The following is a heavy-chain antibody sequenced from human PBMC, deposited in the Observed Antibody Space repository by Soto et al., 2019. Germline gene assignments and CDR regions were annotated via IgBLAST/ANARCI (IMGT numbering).Heavy chain of an antibody. J-gene: IGHJ4*02. V-gene: IGHV3-64D*08. Sequence: PGGSLRLSCSASGFTFSSYAMHWVRQAPGKGLEYASAISSNGGSTYYADSVKGRFTISRDNSKNTLYLQMSSLRAEDAAVYYCVKDYDFWSGYNYWGQGTLVTVSS. CDR3: VKDYDFWSGYNY. CDR1: GFTFSSYA. CDR2: ISSNGGST. D-gene: IGHD3-3*01.